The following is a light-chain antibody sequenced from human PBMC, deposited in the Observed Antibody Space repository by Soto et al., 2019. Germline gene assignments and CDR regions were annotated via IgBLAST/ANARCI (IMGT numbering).Light chain of an antibody. CDR3: QQYGVSPT. J-gene: IGKJ4*01. Sequence: EILLTQSPGTLSLSPGERATLSCRASQRVSSTYLAWYQQKPGQAPRLLIYGTSSRATGIPTRFSGSGSGTDFTLSITRLEPEDFAVYYCQQYGVSPTFGGGTKVDIK. CDR2: GTS. CDR1: QRVSSTY. V-gene: IGKV3-20*01.